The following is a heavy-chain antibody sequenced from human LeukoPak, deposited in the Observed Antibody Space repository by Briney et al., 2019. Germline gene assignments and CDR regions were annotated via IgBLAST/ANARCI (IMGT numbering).Heavy chain of an antibody. CDR3: TTRASYYDFWKTDY. Sequence: GGSLRLSCAASGFTFNNAWMSWVRQAPGKGLEWVGRIKSKTDGGATDYAAPVKGRFAISRDDSKNTLYLQMNSLKTEDTAVYYCTTRASYYDFWKTDYWGQGTLVTVSS. CDR1: GFTFNNAW. D-gene: IGHD3-3*01. CDR2: IKSKTDGGAT. V-gene: IGHV3-15*01. J-gene: IGHJ4*02.